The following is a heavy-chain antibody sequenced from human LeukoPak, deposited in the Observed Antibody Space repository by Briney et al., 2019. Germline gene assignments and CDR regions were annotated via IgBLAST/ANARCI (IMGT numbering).Heavy chain of an antibody. Sequence: GGSLRLSCAASGFTFSSYAMSWVRQAPGKGLEWVSAISGSGGSSYYADSVKGRLTISRDNSKNTLYLQMNSLRAEDTAVYYCAKESAAAGTFDYWGQGTLVTVSS. CDR1: GFTFSSYA. CDR3: AKESAAAGTFDY. D-gene: IGHD6-13*01. J-gene: IGHJ4*02. CDR2: ISGSGGSS. V-gene: IGHV3-23*01.